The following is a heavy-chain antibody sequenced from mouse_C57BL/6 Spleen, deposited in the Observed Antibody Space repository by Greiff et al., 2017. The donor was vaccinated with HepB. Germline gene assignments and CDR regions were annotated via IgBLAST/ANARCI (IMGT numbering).Heavy chain of an antibody. D-gene: IGHD2-3*01. Sequence: QVQLKQSGPELVKPGASVKISCKASGYAFSSSWMNWVKQRPGKGLEWIGRIYPGDGDTNYNGKFKGKATLTADKSSSTAYMQLSSLTSEDSAVYFCARERGLLLWYFDVWGTGTTVTVSS. J-gene: IGHJ1*03. CDR1: GYAFSSSW. CDR2: IYPGDGDT. CDR3: ARERGLLLWYFDV. V-gene: IGHV1-82*01.